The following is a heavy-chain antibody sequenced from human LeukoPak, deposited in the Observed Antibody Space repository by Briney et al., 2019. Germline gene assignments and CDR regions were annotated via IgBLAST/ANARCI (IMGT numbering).Heavy chain of an antibody. D-gene: IGHD3-3*01. V-gene: IGHV5-51*01. CDR3: ARTDYDFWSGYFGYFDY. Sequence: GESLKISCKGSGYSFTSYWIGWVRQMPGKGLEWMGIIYPGDSDTRYSPSFPGQVTISADKSISTAYLQWSSLKASDTAMYYCARTDYDFWSGYFGYFDYWGQGTLVTVSS. CDR1: GYSFTSYW. J-gene: IGHJ4*02. CDR2: IYPGDSDT.